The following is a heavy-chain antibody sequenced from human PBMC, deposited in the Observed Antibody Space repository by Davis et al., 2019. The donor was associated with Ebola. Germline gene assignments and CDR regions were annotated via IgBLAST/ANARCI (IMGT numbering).Heavy chain of an antibody. D-gene: IGHD6-19*01. V-gene: IGHV3-23*01. CDR2: IGLSADT. J-gene: IGHJ3*01. Sequence: GGSLRLSCAASGFVFSSYVMSWVRRAPGKGLEWVSTIGLSADTYYADSVKGRFTISRDNSKNTLYLQMNSLRVEDTAMYYCAKDTSNVWFDVWGQGTMVTVSS. CDR3: AKDTSNVWFDV. CDR1: GFVFSSYV.